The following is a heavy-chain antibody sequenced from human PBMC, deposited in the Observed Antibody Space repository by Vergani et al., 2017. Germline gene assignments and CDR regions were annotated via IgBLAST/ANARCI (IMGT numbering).Heavy chain of an antibody. D-gene: IGHD4-11*01. J-gene: IGHJ4*02. CDR2: ISYDGSNK. CDR3: AKERIGYSNYPADY. V-gene: IGHV3-30*18. Sequence: QVQLVGSGGGVVQPGRSLRLSCAASGFTFSSYGMHWVRQAPGKGLEWVAVISYDGSNKYYADSVKGRFTISRDNSKNTLYLQMNSLRAEDTAVYYCAKERIGYSNYPADYWGQGTLVTVSS. CDR1: GFTFSSYG.